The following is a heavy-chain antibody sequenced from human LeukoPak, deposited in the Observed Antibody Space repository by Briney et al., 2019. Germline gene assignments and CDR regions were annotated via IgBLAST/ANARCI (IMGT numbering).Heavy chain of an antibody. Sequence: GPLRLSCAASGFTVSSNYMSWVRQAPGKGLEWVSVIYSGGSTYYADSVKGRFTISRDNSKSTLYLQMNDVETEDTAIYYCSKGRSNFGYLSGDYWGQGTLVTVSS. CDR3: SKGRSNFGYLSGDY. V-gene: IGHV3-53*01. D-gene: IGHD1-20*01. CDR2: IYSGGST. CDR1: GFTVSSNY. J-gene: IGHJ4*02.